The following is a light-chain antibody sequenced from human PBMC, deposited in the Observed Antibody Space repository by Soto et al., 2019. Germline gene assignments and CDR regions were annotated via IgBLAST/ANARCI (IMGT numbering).Light chain of an antibody. J-gene: IGKJ1*01. CDR3: QHYNSYSEA. CDR2: KAS. Sequence: DIQMTQSPSTLSGSVGDSVTITCRASQTISSWLAWYQQKPGKAPKLLIYKASTLKSGVPSRFSGSGSGTEFTLTISSLQPDDFATYDCQHYNSYSEAFGQGTKVDI. CDR1: QTISSW. V-gene: IGKV1-5*03.